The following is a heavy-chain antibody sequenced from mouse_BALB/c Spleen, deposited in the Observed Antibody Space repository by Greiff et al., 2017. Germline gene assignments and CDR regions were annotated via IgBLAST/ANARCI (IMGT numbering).Heavy chain of an antibody. Sequence: EVMLVESGGGLVKPGGSLKLSCAASGFTFSDYYMYWVRQTPEKRLEWVATISDGGSYTYYPDSVKGRFTISRDNAKNNLYLQMSSLKSEDTAMYYCARGDYGTTEFAYWGQGTLVTVSA. CDR3: ARGDYGTTEFAY. CDR1: GFTFSDYY. V-gene: IGHV5-4*02. D-gene: IGHD2-1*01. J-gene: IGHJ3*01. CDR2: ISDGGSYT.